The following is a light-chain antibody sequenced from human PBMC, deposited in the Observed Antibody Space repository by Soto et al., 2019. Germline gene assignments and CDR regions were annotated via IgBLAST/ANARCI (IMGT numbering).Light chain of an antibody. CDR2: GAT. V-gene: IGKV3-15*01. CDR3: QQYNYWPPRT. J-gene: IGKJ1*01. CDR1: QTINSN. Sequence: EVVMTQSPSTVSVSPLERSTLSCRASQTINSNLAWYQQKPGQAPRLLIHGATTRATGIPGRFSGSGSGTEFTLTISSLQSEDIAVYYCQQYNYWPPRTFGQGTKVDIK.